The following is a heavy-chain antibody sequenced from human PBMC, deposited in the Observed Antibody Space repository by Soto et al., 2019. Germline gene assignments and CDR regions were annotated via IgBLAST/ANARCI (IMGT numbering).Heavy chain of an antibody. CDR3: ARGDFSISSLGMDV. V-gene: IGHV4-34*01. CDR1: GGSFSGYY. CDR2: INHSGST. J-gene: IGHJ6*02. Sequence: SETLSLTCAVYGGSFSGYYWSWIRQPPGKGLEWIGEINHSGSTNYNPSLKSRVTISVDTSKNQFSLKLSSVTAADTAVYYCARGDFSISSLGMDVWGQGTTVTVSS.